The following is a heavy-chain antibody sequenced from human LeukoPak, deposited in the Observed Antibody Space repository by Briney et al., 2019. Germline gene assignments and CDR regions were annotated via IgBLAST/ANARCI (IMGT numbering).Heavy chain of an antibody. CDR1: GGSISSSNW. J-gene: IGHJ4*02. CDR3: ARLDYGDYGAYFDY. D-gene: IGHD4-17*01. CDR2: IYHSGST. V-gene: IGHV4-4*02. Sequence: SETLSLTCAVSGGSISSSNWWSWVRQPPGKGLEWIGEIYHSGSTNYNPSLKSRVTISLDKSKNLFSLKLSSVTAADTAVYYCARLDYGDYGAYFDYWGQGTLVTVSS.